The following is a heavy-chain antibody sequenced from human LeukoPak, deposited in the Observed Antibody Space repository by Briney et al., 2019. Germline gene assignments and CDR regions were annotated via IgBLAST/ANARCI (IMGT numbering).Heavy chain of an antibody. CDR1: GFTFSSSG. CDR2: ISGSGGSS. V-gene: IGHV3-23*01. CDR3: GNRGSSSGYYDY. Sequence: PGGSLRLSCAASGFTFSSSGMTWVRQAPGKGLEWVSAISGSGGSSYYADSVKGRFTISRDNSKNALYLQMNSLTAEDTAVYYCGNRGSSSGYYDYWGQGTLVTVSS. D-gene: IGHD3-22*01. J-gene: IGHJ4*02.